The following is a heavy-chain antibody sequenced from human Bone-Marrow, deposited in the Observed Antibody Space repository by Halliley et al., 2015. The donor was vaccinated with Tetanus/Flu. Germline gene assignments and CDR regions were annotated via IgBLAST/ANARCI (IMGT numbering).Heavy chain of an antibody. V-gene: IGHV3-11*05. CDR2: ISPYSNYI. Sequence: SSISPYSNYINYAGSGRGRFTISRDNAESSLHLQLNSLRVEDTAVYYCAREEKQRLITFYGLDVWGRGTTVTVSS. J-gene: IGHJ6*02. CDR3: AREEKQRLITFYGLDV. D-gene: IGHD3-16*01.